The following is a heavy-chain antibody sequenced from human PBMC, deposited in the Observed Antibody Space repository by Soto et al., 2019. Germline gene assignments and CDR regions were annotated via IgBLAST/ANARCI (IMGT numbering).Heavy chain of an antibody. CDR2: IYPGDSDT. Sequence: GESLKISCKGSGYSFTSYWIGWVRQMPGKGLEWMGIIYPGDSDTRYSPSFQGQVTISADKSISTAYLQWSSLKASDTAMYYCARREDSSGYLTERAFDIWGQGTMVTVSS. V-gene: IGHV5-51*01. CDR1: GYSFTSYW. CDR3: ARREDSSGYLTERAFDI. J-gene: IGHJ3*02. D-gene: IGHD3-22*01.